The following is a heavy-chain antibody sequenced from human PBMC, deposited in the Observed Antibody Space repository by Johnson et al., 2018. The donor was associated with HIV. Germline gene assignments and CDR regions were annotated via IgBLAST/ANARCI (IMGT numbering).Heavy chain of an antibody. V-gene: IGHV3-11*01. D-gene: IGHD1-26*01. J-gene: IGHJ3*02. CDR3: ARDGWEQRGETVGDGFDI. Sequence: QVQLVESGGGLVQPGGSLRLSCTASGFSFSDYYMSWIRQAPGEGLEWVSYISGSGSTIYYADSVKGRFTISRDNAKNSLYLQMNSLRVEDTAFYYCARDGWEQRGETVGDGFDIWGQGTMVTVSS. CDR2: ISGSGSTI. CDR1: GFSFSDYY.